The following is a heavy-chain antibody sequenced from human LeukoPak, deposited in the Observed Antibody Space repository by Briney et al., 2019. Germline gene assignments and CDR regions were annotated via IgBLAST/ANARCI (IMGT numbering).Heavy chain of an antibody. V-gene: IGHV5-51*01. D-gene: IGHD4-11*01. CDR1: GYNFPTYW. J-gene: IGHJ4*02. Sequence: GASLKISCKGSGYNFPTYWIAWVRQMPGKGLEWMGIIYPGDPDTRYSPSFQGQVTISADKSISTAYLQWSSLKASDTAMYYCARRGNDYILWGQGTLVIVSS. CDR2: IYPGDPDT. CDR3: ARRGNDYIL.